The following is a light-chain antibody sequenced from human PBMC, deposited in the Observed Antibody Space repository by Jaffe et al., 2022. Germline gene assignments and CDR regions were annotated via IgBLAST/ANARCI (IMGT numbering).Light chain of an antibody. V-gene: IGLV2-11*01. CDR3: CSYAGSSSV. CDR2: DVN. CDR1: SGNVGGYDY. J-gene: IGLJ1*01. Sequence: QSALTQPRSVSGSPGQSVTISCTGTSGNVGGYDYVSWYQQHPGKAPKLLIFDVNKRPSGVPDRFSGSKSGNTASLTISGLQGDDEADYYCCSYAGSSSVFGTGTKVTVL.